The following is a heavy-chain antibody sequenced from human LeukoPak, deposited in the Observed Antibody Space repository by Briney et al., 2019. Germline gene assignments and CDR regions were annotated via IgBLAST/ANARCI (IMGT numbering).Heavy chain of an antibody. CDR2: IIPIFGTA. V-gene: IGHV1-69*13. J-gene: IGHJ5*02. CDR1: GGTFSSYA. D-gene: IGHD3-9*01. Sequence: ASVKASCKASGGTFSSYAISWVRQAPGQGLEWMGGIIPIFGTANYAQKFQGRVMITADESTSTAYMEPSSLRSEDTAVYYCARTSYPYDILTGYLNWFDPWGQGTLVTVSS. CDR3: ARTSYPYDILTGYLNWFDP.